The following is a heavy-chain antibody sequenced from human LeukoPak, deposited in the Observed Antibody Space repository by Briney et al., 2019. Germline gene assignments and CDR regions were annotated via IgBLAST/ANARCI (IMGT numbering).Heavy chain of an antibody. Sequence: QTLSLTCAISGDSVSSNIAAWNWIRHSPSRSIECLVRTYYRSKWYNDYAVSVKSRISIDPATSKNQFSLQLNTVTPEDTAVYYCARGVGLKNWFDPWGQGTLVTVSS. V-gene: IGHV6-1*01. CDR3: ARGVGLKNWFDP. CDR1: GDSVSSNIAA. D-gene: IGHD1-26*01. CDR2: TYYRSKWYN. J-gene: IGHJ5*02.